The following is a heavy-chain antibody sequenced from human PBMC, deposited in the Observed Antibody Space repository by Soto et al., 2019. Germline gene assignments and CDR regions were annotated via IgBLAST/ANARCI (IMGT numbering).Heavy chain of an antibody. J-gene: IGHJ6*02. Sequence: PGGSLRLSCAASGFTFSSYAMHWVRQAPGKGLEWVAVISYDGSNKYYADSVKGRFTISRDNSKNTLYLQMNSLRAEDTAVYYCVLELSLDYYGMDVWGQGTTVTVSS. CDR3: VLELSLDYYGMDV. CDR1: GFTFSSYA. V-gene: IGHV3-30-3*01. CDR2: ISYDGSNK. D-gene: IGHD1-7*01.